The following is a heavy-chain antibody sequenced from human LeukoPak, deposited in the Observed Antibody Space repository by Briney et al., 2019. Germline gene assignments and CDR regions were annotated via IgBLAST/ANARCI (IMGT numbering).Heavy chain of an antibody. CDR1: GFTVSSNY. Sequence: GSLRLSCAASGFTVSSNYMSWVRQAPGKGLEWVSVIYSGGSTYYADSVKGRFTISRDNSKNTLYLQMKGLRAEDTAVYYCAKGGGYEAQYYYYYLDVWGKGTTVTISS. CDR3: AKGGGYEAQYYYYYLDV. D-gene: IGHD5-12*01. J-gene: IGHJ6*03. CDR2: IYSGGST. V-gene: IGHV3-53*05.